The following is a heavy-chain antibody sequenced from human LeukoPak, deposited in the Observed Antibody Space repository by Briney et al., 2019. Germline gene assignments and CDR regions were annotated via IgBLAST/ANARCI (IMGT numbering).Heavy chain of an antibody. CDR1: GFTFSSYA. D-gene: IGHD5-18*01. CDR2: ISSNGGST. Sequence: GGSLRLSCAASGFTFSSYAMHWVRQAPGKGLEYVSAISSNGGSTYYANSVKGRFTISRDNSKNTLYLQMGSLRAEDMAVYYCARGPDSYGHFDYWGQGTLVTVSS. V-gene: IGHV3-64*01. J-gene: IGHJ4*02. CDR3: ARGPDSYGHFDY.